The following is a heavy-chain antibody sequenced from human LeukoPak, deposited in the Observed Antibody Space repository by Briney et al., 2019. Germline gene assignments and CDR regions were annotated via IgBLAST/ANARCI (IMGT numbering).Heavy chain of an antibody. V-gene: IGHV3-48*02. CDR1: GFIFSSDA. D-gene: IGHD3-10*01. J-gene: IGHJ3*01. CDR3: ARDLHYAFDF. CDR2: ISSSGSTI. Sequence: GGSLRLSCAASGFIFSSDAMNWVRQAPGKGLEWVSYISSSGSTIYYADSVKGRFTISRDNGKNSLYLQMDSLRDDDTAVYYCARDLHYAFDFWGQGTMVTVSS.